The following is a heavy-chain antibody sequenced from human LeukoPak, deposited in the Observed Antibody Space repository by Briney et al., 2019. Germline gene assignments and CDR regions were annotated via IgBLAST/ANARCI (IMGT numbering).Heavy chain of an antibody. V-gene: IGHV3-74*01. CDR2: INSDGSIT. Sequence: GGSLRLSCAASGFTFTTYWMHWVRQAPGKGLVWVSHINSDGSITSYADSVKGRFTISRDNAKNMLYLQMNSLRAEDTAVYYCARDAVDTANAVWGQGTTVTVSS. CDR1: GFTFTTYW. D-gene: IGHD5-18*01. CDR3: ARDAVDTANAV. J-gene: IGHJ6*02.